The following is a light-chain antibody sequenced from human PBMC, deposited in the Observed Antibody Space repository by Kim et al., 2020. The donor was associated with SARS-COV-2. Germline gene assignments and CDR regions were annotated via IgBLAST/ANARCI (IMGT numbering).Light chain of an antibody. V-gene: IGLV1-40*01. Sequence: RVTISCTGSSSNIGAGYDVHWYQQLPGTAPKLLIYGNSNRPSGVPDRFSGSKSGTSASLAITGLQAEDEADYYCQSYDSSLSDWVFGGGTQLTV. CDR3: QSYDSSLSDWV. CDR1: SSNIGAGYD. CDR2: GNS. J-gene: IGLJ3*02.